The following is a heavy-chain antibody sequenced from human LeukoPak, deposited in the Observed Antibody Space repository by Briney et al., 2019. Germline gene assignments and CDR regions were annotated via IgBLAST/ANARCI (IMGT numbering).Heavy chain of an antibody. CDR2: IRSRGDGGTT. CDR3: SQGSAQYFDY. CDR1: GLTLSNVW. J-gene: IGHJ4*02. D-gene: IGHD2-15*01. Sequence: KTGGSLRLSCAVSGLTLSNVWMNWVRQAPGKGLEWVGRIRSRGDGGTTDFAAPVKGRFTISRDDSKNTLYLQMNSLTSEDTAVYYCSQGSAQYFDYWGQGTLVTVSS. V-gene: IGHV3-15*07.